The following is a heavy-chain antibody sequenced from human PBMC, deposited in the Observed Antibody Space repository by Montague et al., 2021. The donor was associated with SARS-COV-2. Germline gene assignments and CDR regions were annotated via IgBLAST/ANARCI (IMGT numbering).Heavy chain of an antibody. CDR2: VYSSGTT. D-gene: IGHD1-14*01. Sequence: SETLSLTCTVSSDSINPYCWGWIRQPPGQRLEWLGYVYSSGTTNYNPSLNRRIAISVATSKNQFSLRLDSVTAADTAIYYCATLTESNGDFCGQGALVTVS. V-gene: IGHV4-4*08. CDR3: ATLTESNGDF. J-gene: IGHJ4*02. CDR1: SDSINPYC.